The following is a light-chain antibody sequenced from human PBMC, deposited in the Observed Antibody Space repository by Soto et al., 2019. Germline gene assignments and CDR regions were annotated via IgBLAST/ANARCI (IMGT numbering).Light chain of an antibody. J-gene: IGLJ1*01. CDR3: SSYTTSNTRQIV. Sequence: QSALTQPASVSGSPGQSITISCTGTSSDVGGYNYVYWYQQHPGKAPKFMIYDVSNRPSGVSNRFSGSKSGNTASLTISGLQAEDEADYYCSSYTTSNTRQIVFGTGTKLT. CDR2: DVS. CDR1: SSDVGGYNY. V-gene: IGLV2-14*01.